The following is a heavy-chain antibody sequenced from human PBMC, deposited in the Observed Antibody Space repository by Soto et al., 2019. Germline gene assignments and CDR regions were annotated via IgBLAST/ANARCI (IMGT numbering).Heavy chain of an antibody. Sequence: SETLSLTCTVPGGSISSYYWSWIRQPPGKGLEWIGYIYYSGSTNYNPSLKSRVTISVDTSKNQSSLKLSSVTAADTAVYYCAREGRVVGPWGQGTLVTVSS. V-gene: IGHV4-59*01. CDR3: AREGRVVGP. D-gene: IGHD2-2*01. J-gene: IGHJ5*02. CDR2: IYYSGST. CDR1: GGSISSYY.